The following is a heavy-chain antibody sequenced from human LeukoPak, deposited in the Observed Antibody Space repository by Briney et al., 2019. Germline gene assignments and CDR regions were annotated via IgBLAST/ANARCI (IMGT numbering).Heavy chain of an antibody. V-gene: IGHV4-34*01. CDR3: AREGKGATVVTQANYYMDV. CDR1: GGSFSGYY. J-gene: IGHJ6*03. D-gene: IGHD4-23*01. Sequence: SETLSLTCAVYGGSFSGYYWSWIRQPPGKGLEWIGEINHSGGTNYNPSLKSRVTISVDTSKNQFSLKLSSVTAADTAVYYCAREGKGATVVTQANYYMDVWGKGTTVTVSS. CDR2: INHSGGT.